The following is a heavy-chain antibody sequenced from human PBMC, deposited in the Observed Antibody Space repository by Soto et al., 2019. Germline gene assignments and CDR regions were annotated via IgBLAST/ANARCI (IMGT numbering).Heavy chain of an antibody. D-gene: IGHD1-26*01. CDR1: GFTFSSYS. CDR3: ATDIVGATY. CDR2: ISSSSSYI. V-gene: IGHV3-21*01. Sequence: EVQLVESGGGLVKTGGSLRLSCAASGFTFSSYSMNWVRQAPGKGLEWVSSISSSSSYIYYADSVKGRFTISRDNAKNSLYLQMNSLRAEDTAVYYCATDIVGATYWGQGTLVTVSS. J-gene: IGHJ4*02.